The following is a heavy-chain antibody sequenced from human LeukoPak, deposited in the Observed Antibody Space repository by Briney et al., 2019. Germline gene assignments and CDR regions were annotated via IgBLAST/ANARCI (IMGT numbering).Heavy chain of an antibody. D-gene: IGHD3-16*02. CDR3: ARDQTSDSYDYVWGSYRFPYYYYYGMDV. CDR2: IKQDGSEK. Sequence: HPGGSLRLSCAASGFTFSSYWMSWVRQAPGKGLEWVANIKQDGSEKYYVDSVKGRFTISRDNAKNSLYLQMNSLRAEDTAVYYCARDQTSDSYDYVWGSYRFPYYYYYGMDVWGKGTTVTASS. V-gene: IGHV3-7*03. J-gene: IGHJ6*04. CDR1: GFTFSSYW.